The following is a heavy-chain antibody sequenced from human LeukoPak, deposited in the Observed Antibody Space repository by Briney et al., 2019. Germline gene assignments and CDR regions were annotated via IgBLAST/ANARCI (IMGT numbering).Heavy chain of an antibody. V-gene: IGHV1-18*01. J-gene: IGHJ4*02. Sequence: ASVKVSCKASGYSFTNFGFSWVRQAPGQGPEWMGWISAHSGNTNYAQKFQGRVTMTKDTSTSKTYMELRSLRSDDTAVYYCARDRIAYCSGGSCDLHSWGQGTLVTVSS. CDR1: GYSFTNFG. CDR3: ARDRIAYCSGGSCDLHS. D-gene: IGHD2-15*01. CDR2: ISAHSGNT.